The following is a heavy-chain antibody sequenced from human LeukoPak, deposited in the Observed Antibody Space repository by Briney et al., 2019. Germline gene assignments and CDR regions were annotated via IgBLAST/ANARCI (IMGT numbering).Heavy chain of an antibody. CDR1: GDSVSSNRAA. Sequence: SQTLSLTCAISGDSVSSNRAAWNWIRQSPSRGLECLGRTYYSSKWYNDYAVSVKSRITINPDTSKNQFSLQLNSVTPEDTAVYYCAREIRGLNWNDWFDPWGQGTLVTVSS. J-gene: IGHJ5*02. CDR3: AREIRGLNWNDWFDP. V-gene: IGHV6-1*01. D-gene: IGHD1-20*01. CDR2: TYYSSKWYN.